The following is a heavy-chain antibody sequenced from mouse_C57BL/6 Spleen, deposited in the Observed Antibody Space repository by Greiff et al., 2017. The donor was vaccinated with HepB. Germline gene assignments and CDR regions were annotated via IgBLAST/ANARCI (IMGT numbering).Heavy chain of an antibody. CDR3: ARRGGNYESYWYFYV. CDR1: GFTFSSYG. V-gene: IGHV5-6*02. J-gene: IGHJ1*03. CDR2: ISSGGSYT. D-gene: IGHD2-1*01. Sequence: EVKLVESGGDLVKPGGSLKLSCAASGFTFSSYGMSWVRQTPDKRLEWVATISSGGSYTYYPDSVKGRFTISRDNAKNTLYLQMSSLKSEDTAMYYCARRGGNYESYWYFYVWGTGTTVTVSS.